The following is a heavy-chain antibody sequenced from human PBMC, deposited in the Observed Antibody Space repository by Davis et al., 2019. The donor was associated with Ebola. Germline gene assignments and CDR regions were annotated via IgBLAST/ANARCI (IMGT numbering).Heavy chain of an antibody. CDR1: GFTFSSYD. Sequence: PGGSLRLSCAASGFTFSSYDMHWVRQATGKGLEWVSAIGTAGDTYYPGSVKGRFTISRENAKNSLYLQMNSLRAGDTAVYYCARGSLYYYGMDIWGQGTTVTVSS. CDR3: ARGSLYYYGMDI. V-gene: IGHV3-13*01. J-gene: IGHJ6*02. CDR2: IGTAGDT.